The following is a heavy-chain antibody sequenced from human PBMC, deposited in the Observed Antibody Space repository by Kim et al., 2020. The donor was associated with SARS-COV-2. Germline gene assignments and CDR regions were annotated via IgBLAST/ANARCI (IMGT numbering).Heavy chain of an antibody. Sequence: GGSLRLSCAASGFTFSSYEMNWVRQAPGKGLEWVSYISSSGSTIYYADSVKGRFTISRDNAKNSLYLQMNSLRAEDTAVYYCARVVYDIYYFDYWGQGTLVTVSS. CDR2: ISSSGSTI. CDR1: GFTFSSYE. D-gene: IGHD3-9*01. V-gene: IGHV3-48*03. J-gene: IGHJ4*02. CDR3: ARVVYDIYYFDY.